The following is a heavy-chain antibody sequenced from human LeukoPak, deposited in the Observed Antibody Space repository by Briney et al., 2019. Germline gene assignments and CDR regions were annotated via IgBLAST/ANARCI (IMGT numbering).Heavy chain of an antibody. J-gene: IGHJ4*02. V-gene: IGHV3-21*01. CDR2: ITTRSDYT. CDR1: GFTFDSYS. Sequence: GGSLRLSCAASGFTFDSYSMTWVRQAPGKGLEWISSITTRSDYTYYTDSVEGRFTISRDDAKNSLYLQISNLRAEDTAVYYCAGESNYDSRSADYWGQGTLVTVSS. D-gene: IGHD3-22*01. CDR3: AGESNYDSRSADY.